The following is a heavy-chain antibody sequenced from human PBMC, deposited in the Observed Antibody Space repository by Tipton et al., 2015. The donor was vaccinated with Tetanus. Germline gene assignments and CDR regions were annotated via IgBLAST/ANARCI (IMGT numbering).Heavy chain of an antibody. CDR1: GYTFTGYY. CDR2: IDPNSGGT. V-gene: IGHV1-2*02. D-gene: IGHD3-22*01. Sequence: QMQLVQSGAEVKKPGASVKVSCKASGYTFTGYYIYWVQQAPGQGLEWMGWIDPNSGGTVYAQKFQGRVTMTRDTSISTAYMELRSLRSDDTAVYYCARDRGDYIYYGMDVWGPGTTVTVS. J-gene: IGHJ6*02. CDR3: ARDRGDYIYYGMDV.